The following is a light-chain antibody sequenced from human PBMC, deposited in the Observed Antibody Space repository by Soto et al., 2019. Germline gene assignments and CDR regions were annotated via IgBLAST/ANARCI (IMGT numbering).Light chain of an antibody. V-gene: IGKV3-20*01. CDR3: QQYGGPVPWT. Sequence: EVVLTQSPGTLSLSPGERATVSCRASQTISRNYLAWYQKKPGQAPRLLIYGASTRATGIPDRFTGSGSGTDFTLTIARLEPEDFAVYYCQQYGGPVPWTFXQGTKVDIK. J-gene: IGKJ1*01. CDR1: QTISRNY. CDR2: GAS.